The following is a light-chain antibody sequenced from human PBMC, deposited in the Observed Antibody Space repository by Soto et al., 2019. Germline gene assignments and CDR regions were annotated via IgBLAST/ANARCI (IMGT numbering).Light chain of an antibody. CDR2: EVS. V-gene: IGLV2-14*01. CDR3: SSYTSSSTYV. J-gene: IGLJ1*01. Sequence: QAALPQPLSVYVSPGQSVTISCTGTSSDVGGYNYVSWYQQHPGKAPKLMIYEVSNRPSGVSNRFSGSKSGNTASLTISGLQAEDEADYYCSSYTSSSTYVFGTGTRAPS. CDR1: SSDVGGYNY.